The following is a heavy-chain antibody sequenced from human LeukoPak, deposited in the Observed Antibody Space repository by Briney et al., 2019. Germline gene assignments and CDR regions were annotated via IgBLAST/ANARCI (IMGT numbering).Heavy chain of an antibody. CDR2: VDQSGTT. J-gene: IGHJ4*02. CDR1: GGSFSGYY. D-gene: IGHD3/OR15-3a*01. CDR3: ARVPHYYFGYGYFDT. V-gene: IGHV4-34*01. Sequence: SETLSLTCVVNGGSFSGYYWSWIRQPPGKGLEWIGEVDQSGTTNYNPSLKSRVAISIDTSKKQFSLTLTSMTAADTAVYYCARVPHYYFGYGYFDTWRQGTRVTVSS.